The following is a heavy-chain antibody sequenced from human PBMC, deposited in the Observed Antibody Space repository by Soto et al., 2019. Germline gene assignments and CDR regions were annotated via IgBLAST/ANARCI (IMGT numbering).Heavy chain of an antibody. J-gene: IGHJ4*02. V-gene: IGHV1-18*01. D-gene: IGHD6-13*01. CDR1: GYPFTRYG. CDR2: ISSYNAKT. Sequence: ASVKVSCKASGYPFTRYGISWVRQAPGQGLECMGWISSYNAKTQYAQKFQGRITMTTETSTSTAYMELGSLTSDDTAIYYCATVKREGAAAGRLYLPQKDYYFDYWGQGTLVTVSS. CDR3: ATVKREGAAAGRLYLPQKDYYFDY.